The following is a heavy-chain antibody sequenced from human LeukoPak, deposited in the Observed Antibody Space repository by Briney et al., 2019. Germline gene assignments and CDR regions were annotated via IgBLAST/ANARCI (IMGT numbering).Heavy chain of an antibody. V-gene: IGHV1-2*06. CDR1: GYTFTGYY. J-gene: IGHJ6*03. D-gene: IGHD1-7*01. Sequence: ASVKVSCKASGYTFTGYYMHWVRQAPGQGLEWMGRINPNSGGTNYAQKFQGRVTMTRDTSISTAYMELSRLRPDDTAVYYCARDITGTTGYYYMDVWGKGTTVTVSS. CDR2: INPNSGGT. CDR3: ARDITGTTGYYYMDV.